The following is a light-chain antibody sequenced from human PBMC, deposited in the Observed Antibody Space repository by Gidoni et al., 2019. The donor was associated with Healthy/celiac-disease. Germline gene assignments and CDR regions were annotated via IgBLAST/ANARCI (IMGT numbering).Light chain of an antibody. J-gene: IGKJ5*01. CDR3: QQRSNWPPIT. Sequence: DIVLTQSPATLSLSPGERATLSCRASQSVSSYLAWYQQKPGQAPRLLIYDASNRATGIPARFSGSGSGTDFTLTISSLEPEDFAGYYCQQRSNWPPITFXQXTRLEIK. CDR2: DAS. CDR1: QSVSSY. V-gene: IGKV3-11*01.